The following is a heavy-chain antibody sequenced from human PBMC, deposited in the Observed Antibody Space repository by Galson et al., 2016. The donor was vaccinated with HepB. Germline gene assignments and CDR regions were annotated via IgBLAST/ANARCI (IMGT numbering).Heavy chain of an antibody. V-gene: IGHV3-9*01. J-gene: IGHJ6*02. CDR2: ISWNSRRI. D-gene: IGHD3-10*01. Sequence: SLRLSCAASGFTFSNYWMHWVRQAPGKGLEWVSTISWNSRRIDYADSVKGRFTVSRDNAKNSLHLHMNSLTTEDTALYYCAKDRGNLNYYQLYGLDVWGQGTTVTVSS. CDR3: AKDRGNLNYYQLYGLDV. CDR1: GFTFSNYW.